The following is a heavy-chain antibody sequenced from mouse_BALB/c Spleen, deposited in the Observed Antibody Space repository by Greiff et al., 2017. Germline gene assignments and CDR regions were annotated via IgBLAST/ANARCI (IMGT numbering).Heavy chain of an antibody. CDR1: GYTFTSYW. V-gene: IGHV1-7*01. J-gene: IGHJ4*01. CDR3: STFHRLVSMDY. Sequence: QVQLQQSGAELVKPGASVKMSCKASGYTFTSYWMHWVKQRPGQGLEWIGYINPSTGYTEYNQKFKDKATLTADKSSSTAYMQLSSLTTEDSAVYYCSTFHRLVSMDYWGQGTSVTVSS. D-gene: IGHD3-1*01. CDR2: INPSTGYT.